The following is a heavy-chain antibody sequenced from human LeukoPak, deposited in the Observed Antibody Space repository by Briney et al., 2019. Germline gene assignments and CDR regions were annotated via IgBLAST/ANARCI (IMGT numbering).Heavy chain of an antibody. CDR3: AREGIVGAYNWFDP. Sequence: SETLSLTCTVSGGSISNNYWSWVRQPPGKGLEWIGYIYYSGSTNYNPSLRSRVTISVDTSKNQFSLKLSSVTAADTAVYYCAREGIVGAYNWFDPWGQGTLVTVSS. V-gene: IGHV4-59*12. J-gene: IGHJ5*02. CDR1: GGSISNNY. CDR2: IYYSGST. D-gene: IGHD1-26*01.